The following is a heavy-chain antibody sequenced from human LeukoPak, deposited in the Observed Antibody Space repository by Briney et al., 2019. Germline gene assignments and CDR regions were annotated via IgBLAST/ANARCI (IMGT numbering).Heavy chain of an antibody. J-gene: IGHJ4*02. V-gene: IGHV4-59*08. CDR3: ARGWFSPFDY. CDR2: IYYSGST. CDR1: GGSINNYY. D-gene: IGHD3-10*01. Sequence: SETLSLTCTVSGGSINNYYWSWIRQPPGKGLEWIGYIYYSGSTNYNPSLKSRVTISVDTSKNQFSLKLSSVTAADTAVYYCARGWFSPFDYWGQGTLVTVSS.